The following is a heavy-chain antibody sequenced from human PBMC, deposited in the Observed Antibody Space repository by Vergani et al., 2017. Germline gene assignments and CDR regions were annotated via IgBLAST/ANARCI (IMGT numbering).Heavy chain of an antibody. CDR3: ARTLNFYYGSGKVMDV. Sequence: EVQLVESGGGLVQPGGSLRLSCAASGFTVSSNYMSWVRQAPGKGLEWVSVIYSGGSTYYADSVKGRFTISRDNSKNTLYLQMNSLRAEDTAVYYCARTLNFYYGSGKVMDVWDQGTTVTVSS. V-gene: IGHV3-66*02. D-gene: IGHD3-10*01. J-gene: IGHJ6*02. CDR2: IYSGGST. CDR1: GFTVSSNY.